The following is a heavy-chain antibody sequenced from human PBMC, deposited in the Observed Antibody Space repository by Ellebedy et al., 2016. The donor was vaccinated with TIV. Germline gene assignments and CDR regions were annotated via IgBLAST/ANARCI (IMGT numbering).Heavy chain of an antibody. V-gene: IGHV3-7*01. CDR1: GFIFSKYV. Sequence: GESLKISCAASGFIFSKYVMHWVRQAPGKGLEWVANIKQHGSEKDYVDSVKGRFTISRDDAKNSLYLQMNSLRDEDTAVYYCARDPGSGWYFDYWGQGTLVTVSS. D-gene: IGHD6-19*01. CDR3: ARDPGSGWYFDY. CDR2: IKQHGSEK. J-gene: IGHJ4*02.